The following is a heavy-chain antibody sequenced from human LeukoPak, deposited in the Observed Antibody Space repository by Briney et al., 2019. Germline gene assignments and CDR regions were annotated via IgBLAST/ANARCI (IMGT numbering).Heavy chain of an antibody. D-gene: IGHD3-16*01. V-gene: IGHV4-39*07. Sequence: SETLSLTCTVAGVSISRSSDYWGWVREPPGKSPEWIGSLQFSGSTNYNPSLKSRVTISVDKSKNQFSLKLSSVTAADTAVYYCARMGGAGSHLDYWGQGTLVTVSS. CDR3: ARMGGAGSHLDY. J-gene: IGHJ4*02. CDR2: LQFSGST. CDR1: GVSISRSSDY.